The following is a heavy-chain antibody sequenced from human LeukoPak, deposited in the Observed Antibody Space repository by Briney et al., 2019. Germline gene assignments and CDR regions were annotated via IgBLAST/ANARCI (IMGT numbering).Heavy chain of an antibody. CDR1: GYTFTSYD. J-gene: IGHJ6*03. CDR3: ARGNYSKPSPLCYYMDV. CDR2: MNPNSGNT. Sequence: ASVKVSCKASGYTFTSYDINWVRQATGQGLEWMGWMNPNSGNTGYAQKFQGRVTMTRNTSISTAYMELSSLRSEDTAVYYCARGNYSKPSPLCYYMDVWGKGTTVTVSS. V-gene: IGHV1-8*01. D-gene: IGHD6-13*01.